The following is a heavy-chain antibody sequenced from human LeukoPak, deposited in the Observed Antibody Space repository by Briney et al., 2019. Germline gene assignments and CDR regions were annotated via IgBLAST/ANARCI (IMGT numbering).Heavy chain of an antibody. CDR1: GFTFSSYS. CDR2: ISSSSSYI. V-gene: IGHV3-21*01. D-gene: IGHD6-19*01. Sequence: PGGSLRLSCAASGFTFSSYSMNWVRQAPGKGLEWVSSISSSSSYIYYADSVKGRFTISRDNAKNSLYLQMNSLRAEDTAVYYCAKGMEQWLPYFDYWGQGTQVTVSS. CDR3: AKGMEQWLPYFDY. J-gene: IGHJ4*02.